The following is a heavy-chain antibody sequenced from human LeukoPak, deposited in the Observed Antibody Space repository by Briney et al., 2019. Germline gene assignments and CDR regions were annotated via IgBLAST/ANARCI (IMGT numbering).Heavy chain of an antibody. V-gene: IGHV3-11*04. Sequence: PGGSLRLSCAASGFTFSDYYMSWIRQAPGKGLEWVSYISSSGSTIYYADSVKGRFTISRDNAKNSLYLQMNSLRAEDTAVYYCAREYYDSSGNNAFDIWGQGTMVTVSS. CDR1: GFTFSDYY. J-gene: IGHJ3*02. CDR3: AREYYDSSGNNAFDI. D-gene: IGHD3-22*01. CDR2: ISSSGSTI.